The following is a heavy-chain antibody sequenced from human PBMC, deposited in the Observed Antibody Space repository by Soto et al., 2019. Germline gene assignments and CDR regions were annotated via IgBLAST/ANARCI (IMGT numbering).Heavy chain of an antibody. CDR2: ISYDGSNK. J-gene: IGHJ4*02. D-gene: IGHD6-13*01. V-gene: IGHV3-30*18. Sequence: QVQLVESGGGVVQPGRSLRLSCAASGFTFSSYGMHWVRQAPGKGLEWVAVISYDGSNKYYADSVKGRFTISRDNSKNTLYLQMNGLRAEDTAVYYCAKERGEIAAALEPDYWGQGTLVTVSS. CDR1: GFTFSSYG. CDR3: AKERGEIAAALEPDY.